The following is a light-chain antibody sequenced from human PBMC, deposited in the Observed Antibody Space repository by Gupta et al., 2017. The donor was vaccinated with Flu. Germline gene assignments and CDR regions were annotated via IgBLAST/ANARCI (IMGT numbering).Light chain of an antibody. CDR1: QSISSW. Sequence: DIQMTQSPSTLSASVGDRVTITCRASQSISSWLAWYQQKPGKAPKLLIYKASSLESGVPSRFSGSGSGTEFTLTISSLQPDDFATYYCQQENSYSHTFGQGTKVDIK. CDR2: KAS. J-gene: IGKJ2*01. V-gene: IGKV1-5*03. CDR3: QQENSYSHT.